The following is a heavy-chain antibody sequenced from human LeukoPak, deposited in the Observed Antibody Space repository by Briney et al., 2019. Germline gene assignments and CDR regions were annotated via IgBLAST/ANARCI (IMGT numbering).Heavy chain of an antibody. CDR3: ALGHYDVLAASYKWTPDY. J-gene: IGHJ4*02. Sequence: GGSLRLSCAASGFTFNTFNMNWVRQAPGKGLEWVSSITSGGDYIYYADSVKGRFTNSRDNAKNSLSLQLNSLRVEDTAVYYCALGHYDVLAASYKWTPDYWGQGTLVTVSS. V-gene: IGHV3-21*01. CDR2: ITSGGDYI. CDR1: GFTFNTFN. D-gene: IGHD3-9*01.